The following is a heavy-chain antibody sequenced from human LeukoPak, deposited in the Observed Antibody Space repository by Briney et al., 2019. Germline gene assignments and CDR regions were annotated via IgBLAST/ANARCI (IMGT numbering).Heavy chain of an antibody. Sequence: GESLRLSCAASGFTVSSNYMSWVRQAPGKGLEWVSVIYSGGSTYYADSVKGRFTISRDNSKNTLYLQMNSLRAEDTAVYYCARDGRGTYYPNFDYWGQGTLVTVSS. CDR1: GFTVSSNY. CDR2: IYSGGST. V-gene: IGHV3-66*01. CDR3: ARDGRGTYYPNFDY. J-gene: IGHJ4*02. D-gene: IGHD1-26*01.